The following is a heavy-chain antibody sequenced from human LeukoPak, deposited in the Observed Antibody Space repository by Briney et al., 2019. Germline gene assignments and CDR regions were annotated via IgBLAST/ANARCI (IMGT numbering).Heavy chain of an antibody. V-gene: IGHV3-21*01. CDR2: ISSSSSYI. CDR1: GFTFSSYS. CDR3: TKNVQQWLVLGAFDI. Sequence: GGSLRLSCAASGFTFSSYSMNWVRQAPGKGLEWVSSISSSSSYIYYADSVKGRFTISRDNAKNSLYLQMNSLRAEDTAVYYCTKNVQQWLVLGAFDIWGQGTMVTVSS. J-gene: IGHJ3*02. D-gene: IGHD6-19*01.